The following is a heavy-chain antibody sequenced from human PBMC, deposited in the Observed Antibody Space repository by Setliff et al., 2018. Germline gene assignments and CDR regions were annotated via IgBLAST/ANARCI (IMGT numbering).Heavy chain of an antibody. Sequence: GASVKVSCKASGYTFTSYYMHWVRQAPGQGLEWMGIINPSGGSTSYAQKFQGRVTMTRDTSTSTVYMELSSLRSEDTAVYYCARAGNYNFWIGYPPYYYYYGMDVWGQGTTVTVSS. D-gene: IGHD3-3*01. CDR2: INPSGGST. CDR3: ARAGNYNFWIGYPPYYYYYGMDV. V-gene: IGHV1-46*01. J-gene: IGHJ6*02. CDR1: GYTFTSYY.